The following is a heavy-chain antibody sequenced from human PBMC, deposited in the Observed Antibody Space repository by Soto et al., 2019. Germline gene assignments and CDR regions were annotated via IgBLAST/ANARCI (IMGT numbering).Heavy chain of an antibody. V-gene: IGHV1-2*02. CDR2: INPATGAA. J-gene: IGHJ3*02. D-gene: IGHD3-3*01. CDR1: GYPVTAYY. CDR3: ARGGGVGVAGSAAFDM. Sequence: QLHLVQSGAVVKKPGASVTVSCSASGYPVTAYYMHWVRQAPGRGFEWMGGINPATGAAKYTQTFQGRVTRTRDTSTSTGFMELSGLTSEDTAVFYCARGGGVGVAGSAAFDMWGQGTLVTVSS.